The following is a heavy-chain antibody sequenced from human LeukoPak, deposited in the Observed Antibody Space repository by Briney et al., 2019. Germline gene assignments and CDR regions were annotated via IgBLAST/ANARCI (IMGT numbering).Heavy chain of an antibody. J-gene: IGHJ6*02. CDR1: GGTFSSYA. D-gene: IGHD6-19*01. CDR2: IIPILGIA. V-gene: IGHV1-69*04. CDR3: AREGSSGHYLGYYYGMDV. Sequence: SVKVSCKASGGTFSSYAISWVRQAPGQGLEWMGRIIPILGIANYAQKFQGRVTITADKSTSTANMELSSLRSEDTAVYYCAREGSSGHYLGYYYGMDVWGQGTTVTVSS.